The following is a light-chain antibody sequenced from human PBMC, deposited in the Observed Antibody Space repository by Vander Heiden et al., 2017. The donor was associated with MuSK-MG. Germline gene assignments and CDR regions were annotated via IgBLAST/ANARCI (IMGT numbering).Light chain of an antibody. J-gene: IGKJ1*01. CDR3: QHYYNFPLT. V-gene: IGKV1-NL1*01. CDR2: GAS. CDR1: QDISNY. Sequence: DIQMPESSSLLSASVGDTTPITCPANQDISNYLDWYQQKPGQAPRLLISGASSMETGVPYRFSGSGSGTNFTLTISRLQPEDFATYYCQHYYNFPLTFGQGTQVEIK.